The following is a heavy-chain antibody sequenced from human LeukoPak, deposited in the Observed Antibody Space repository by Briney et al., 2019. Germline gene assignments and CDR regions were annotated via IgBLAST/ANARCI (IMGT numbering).Heavy chain of an antibody. D-gene: IGHD4-17*01. CDR2: INPSGGST. V-gene: IGHV1-46*01. CDR1: GYTFTSYY. CDR3: ARGTTVTTYGDAFDI. J-gene: IGHJ3*02. Sequence: GASVKVSCKASGYTFTSYYMHWVRQAPGQGLEGMGIINPSGGSTSYAQKFQGRVTMTRDMSTSTVYMELSSLRSEDTAVYYCARGTTVTTYGDAFDIWGQGTMVTVSS.